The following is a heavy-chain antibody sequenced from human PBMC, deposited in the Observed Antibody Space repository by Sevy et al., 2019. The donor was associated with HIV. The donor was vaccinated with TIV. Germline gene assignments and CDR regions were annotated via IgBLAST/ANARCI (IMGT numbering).Heavy chain of an antibody. V-gene: IGHV1-18*01. CDR3: ARDRPLVVPAATSGAYYYYGMDV. CDR1: GYTFTSYG. Sequence: ASVKVSCKASGYTFTSYGISWVRQAPGQGLEWMGWISAYNGNTNYAQKLQGRVTMTTDTSTSTAYMELRSLRSDDTAMYYCARDRPLVVPAATSGAYYYYGMDVWGQGTTVTVSS. D-gene: IGHD2-2*01. CDR2: ISAYNGNT. J-gene: IGHJ6*02.